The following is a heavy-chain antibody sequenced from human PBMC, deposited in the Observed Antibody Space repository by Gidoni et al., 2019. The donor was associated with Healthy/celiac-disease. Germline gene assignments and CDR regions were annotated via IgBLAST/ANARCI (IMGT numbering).Heavy chain of an antibody. J-gene: IGHJ4*02. CDR2: SRSKANSYAT. Sequence: EVQLVESGGGLVQPGGSLKLPCAASGFTFSGSAMHWVRKASGKGLEWVCRSRSKANSYATSYASSVKGRFTISRDDSKNTAYLQMNSLKTEDTAVYYCTRLGGGEYYYDSSARRAVDYFDYWGQGTLVTVSS. CDR1: GFTFSGSA. CDR3: TRLGGGEYYYDSSARRAVDYFDY. D-gene: IGHD3-22*01. V-gene: IGHV3-73*01.